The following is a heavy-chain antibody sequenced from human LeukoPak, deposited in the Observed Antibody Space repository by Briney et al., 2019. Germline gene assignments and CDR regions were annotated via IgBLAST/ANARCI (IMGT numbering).Heavy chain of an antibody. CDR2: NLYSVKS. CDR1: RSHLSRTAYS. J-gene: IGHJ4*02. Sequence: NASEDLFLPPHASRSHLSRTAYSLGLVRPTPPKGPEWIASNLYSVKSYYNPSFNSRVSISVDTSSNRLSLRLTSVNAADTAVYYCARLRDARWLLEYWGQGTLVTVSS. D-gene: IGHD4-17*01. CDR3: ARLRDARWLLEY. V-gene: IGHV4-39*01.